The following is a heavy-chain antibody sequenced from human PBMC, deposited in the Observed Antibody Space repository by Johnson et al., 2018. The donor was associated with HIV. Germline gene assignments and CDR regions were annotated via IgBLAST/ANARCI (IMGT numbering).Heavy chain of an antibody. CDR3: AKDLSDSSGYHDAFDI. Sequence: QVQLVESGGGVVQPGRSLRLSCAASGFTFSSYAMHWVRQAPGKGLEWVAVISYDGSNKYCADSVKGRFTISRDNSKNTLYLQMNSLRAEDTAVYYCAKDLSDSSGYHDAFDIWGQGTMVTVSS. CDR2: ISYDGSNK. V-gene: IGHV3-30*04. D-gene: IGHD3-22*01. CDR1: GFTFSSYA. J-gene: IGHJ3*02.